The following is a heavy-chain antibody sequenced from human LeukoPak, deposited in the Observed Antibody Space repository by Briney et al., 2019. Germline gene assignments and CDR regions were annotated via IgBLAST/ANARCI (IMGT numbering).Heavy chain of an antibody. CDR1: GFSLSRNG. CDR2: ILSDGSYE. J-gene: IGHJ3*02. V-gene: IGHV3-30*02. CDR3: ARAPRYSSGWSGDAFDI. D-gene: IGHD6-19*01. Sequence: PGGSLRLSCATSGFSLSRNGMHWVRQAPGQGLEWVAFILSDGSYEYYADSVKGRFTISRDTSRNTLFLQMNSLRTEDTAVYYCARAPRYSSGWSGDAFDIWGQGTMVTVSS.